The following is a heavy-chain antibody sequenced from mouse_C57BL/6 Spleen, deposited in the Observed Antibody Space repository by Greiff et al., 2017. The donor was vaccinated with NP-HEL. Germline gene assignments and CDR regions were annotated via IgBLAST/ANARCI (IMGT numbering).Heavy chain of an antibody. CDR3: ARGDGNSYYAMDY. J-gene: IGHJ4*01. D-gene: IGHD2-1*01. CDR1: GYSFTGYY. CDR2: INPSTGGT. V-gene: IGHV1-42*01. Sequence: EVQLQQSGPELVKPGASVKISCKASGYSFTGYYMNWVKQSPEKSLEWIGEINPSTGGTTYNQKFKAKATLTVDKSSSTAYMQLKSLTSEDSAVYYCARGDGNSYYAMDYWGQGTSVTVSS.